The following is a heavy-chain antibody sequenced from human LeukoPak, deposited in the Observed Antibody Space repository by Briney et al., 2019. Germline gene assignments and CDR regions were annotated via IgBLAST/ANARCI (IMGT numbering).Heavy chain of an antibody. D-gene: IGHD6-19*01. CDR2: ISFDGTIK. CDR3: AKFGVAGTTEGDY. V-gene: IGHV3-30*18. Sequence: PGGSLRLSCAASGFTFSSYGIHWVRQAPGKGLEWVAVISFDGTIKYYADSVKGRFTSSRDNSKNTLYLQMNSLRVEDTAVYYCAKFGVAGTTEGDYWGQGTLVTVSS. CDR1: GFTFSSYG. J-gene: IGHJ4*02.